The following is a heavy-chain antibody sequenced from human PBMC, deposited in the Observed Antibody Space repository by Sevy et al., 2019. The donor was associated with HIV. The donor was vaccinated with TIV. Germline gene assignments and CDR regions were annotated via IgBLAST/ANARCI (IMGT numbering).Heavy chain of an antibody. CDR3: ARDYYDNRPRGFDP. D-gene: IGHD3-22*01. J-gene: IGHJ5*02. Sequence: SETLSLTCIVSGDYMSTYFWSWIRQTPGKGLEWIGYVSYTGTTNYNPSLRSRVTISVDTSKNQFSLKLNSVTAADTAVYYCARDYYDNRPRGFDPWGQGILVTVSS. V-gene: IGHV4-59*01. CDR2: VSYTGTT. CDR1: GDYMSTYF.